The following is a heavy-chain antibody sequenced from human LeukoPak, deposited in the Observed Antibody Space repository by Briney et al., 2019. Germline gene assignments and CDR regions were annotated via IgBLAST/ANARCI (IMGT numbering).Heavy chain of an antibody. Sequence: SETLSLTCAVYGGSFSGYYWSWIRQPPGKGLEWIGEINHSGSTSYNPSLKGRVTISVDTSKNQFSLKLSSVTAADTAVYYCARHSGLRSPFDPWGQGTLVTVSS. V-gene: IGHV4-34*01. CDR3: ARHSGLRSPFDP. J-gene: IGHJ5*02. D-gene: IGHD3-3*01. CDR2: INHSGST. CDR1: GGSFSGYY.